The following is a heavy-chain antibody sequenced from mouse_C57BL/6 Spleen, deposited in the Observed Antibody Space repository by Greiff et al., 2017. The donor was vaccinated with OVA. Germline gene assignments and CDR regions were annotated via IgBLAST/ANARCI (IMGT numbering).Heavy chain of an antibody. CDR2: IYPGDGDT. CDR1: GYAFSSYW. J-gene: IGHJ4*01. CDR3: ARGGQLRLQYAMDY. V-gene: IGHV1-80*01. D-gene: IGHD3-2*02. Sequence: QVQLQQSGAELVKPGASVKISCKASGYAFSSYWMNWVKQRPGKGLEWIGQIYPGDGDTNYNGKFKGKATLTADKSSSTAYMQLSSLTSEDSAVYFCARGGQLRLQYAMDYWGQGTSVTVSS.